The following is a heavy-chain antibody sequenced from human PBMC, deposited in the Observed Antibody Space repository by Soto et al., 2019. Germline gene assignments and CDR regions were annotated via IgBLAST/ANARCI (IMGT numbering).Heavy chain of an antibody. J-gene: IGHJ6*02. V-gene: IGHV3-64D*08. CDR3: VRAYGWDPVSRGGYYYGMDV. D-gene: IGHD2-8*02. CDR2: ISGSGDTI. CDR1: GFTFSSYG. Sequence: GGSLRLSCSASGFTFSSYGMHWVRQAPGKGLEYVSAISGSGDTIYYADSVKGRLTISRDNSRNTLYPQMSSLRAEDTAVYYCVRAYGWDPVSRGGYYYGMDVWGQGTTVTVSS.